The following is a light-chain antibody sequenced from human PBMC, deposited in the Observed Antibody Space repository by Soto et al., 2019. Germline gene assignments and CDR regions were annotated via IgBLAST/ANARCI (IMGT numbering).Light chain of an antibody. CDR3: QQYDNSPCT. CDR2: GAS. Sequence: IVLTQSPGTLSLSPGERATLSCRASQSVSSSFLAWYQQKPGQAPRLLIYGASSRATGIPDRFTGSGSGTAFEYTISILEPEDVAVYYCQQYDNSPCTFGQGTKVEIK. V-gene: IGKV3-20*01. CDR1: QSVSSSF. J-gene: IGKJ1*01.